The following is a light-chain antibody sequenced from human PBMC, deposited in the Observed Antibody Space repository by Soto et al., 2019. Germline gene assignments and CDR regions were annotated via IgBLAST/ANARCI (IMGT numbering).Light chain of an antibody. J-gene: IGLJ1*01. V-gene: IGLV1-40*01. CDR2: ANT. CDR1: SSNIGAGYD. Sequence: QSVLTQPPSVSGAPGQRVTISCTGTSSNIGAGYDVHWYQQLPGTAPKLLIYANTNRPSGVPDRFSGSKSGTSASLAITGLQDEDEADYYCQFYDSSVYGYVFGGGTQVTVL. CDR3: QFYDSSVYGYV.